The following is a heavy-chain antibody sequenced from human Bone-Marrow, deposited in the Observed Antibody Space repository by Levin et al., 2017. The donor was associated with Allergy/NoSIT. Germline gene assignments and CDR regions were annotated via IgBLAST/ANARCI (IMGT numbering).Heavy chain of an antibody. CDR2: IKQDGSEK. V-gene: IGHV3-7*01. D-gene: IGHD6-6*01. Sequence: GGSLRLSCAASGFTFSSYWMSWVRQAPGKGLEWVANIKQDGSEKYYVDSVKGRFTISRDNAKNSLYLQMNSLRAEDTAVYYCARDWGYSSSSGFFDYWGQGTLSPSPQ. J-gene: IGHJ4*02. CDR1: GFTFSSYW. CDR3: ARDWGYSSSSGFFDY.